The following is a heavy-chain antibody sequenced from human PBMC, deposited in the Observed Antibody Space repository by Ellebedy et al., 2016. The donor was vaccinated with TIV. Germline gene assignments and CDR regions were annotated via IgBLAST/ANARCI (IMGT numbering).Heavy chain of an antibody. CDR2: FLPMFGTA. CDR3: ARVRWATVARGVPFHYGMDV. D-gene: IGHD3-10*01. CDR1: GYTFTSHG. Sequence: ASVKVSCKASGYTFTSHGISWVRQAPGQGLEWIGAFLPMFGTATSAQKFQGRVTITADESMTTAYMDLSSLRSEDTAVYYCARVRWATVARGVPFHYGMDVWGQGTTVTVTS. J-gene: IGHJ6*02. V-gene: IGHV1-69*13.